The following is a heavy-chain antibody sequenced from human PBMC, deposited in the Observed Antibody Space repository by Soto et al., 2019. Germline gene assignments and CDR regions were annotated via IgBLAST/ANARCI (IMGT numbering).Heavy chain of an antibody. V-gene: IGHV4-30-2*01. D-gene: IGHD4-17*01. CDR3: ARAAYGDYPGFYFDY. J-gene: IGHJ4*02. CDR2: IYHSGST. CDR1: GGSISSGGYS. Sequence: SETLSLTCAVSGGSISSGGYSWSWIRQPPGKGLEWIGYIYHSGSTYYNPSLKSRVTISVDRSKNQFSLKLSSVTAADTAVYYCARAAYGDYPGFYFDYWGQGTLVTVSS.